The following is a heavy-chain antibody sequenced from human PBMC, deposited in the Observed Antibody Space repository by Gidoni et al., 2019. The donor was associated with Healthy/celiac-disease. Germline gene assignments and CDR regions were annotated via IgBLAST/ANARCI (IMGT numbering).Heavy chain of an antibody. J-gene: IGHJ6*02. CDR2: ISGSGGST. D-gene: IGHD1-26*01. CDR1: GFTFSSYA. CDR3: AKTWDNPTQSEGMDV. V-gene: IGHV3-23*01. Sequence: EVQLLESGGGLVQPGGSLRLSCVASGFTFSSYAMGWVRQDPGKGLEWVSAISGSGGSTYYADSVKGRFTISRDNSKNTLYLQMNSLRAEDTAVYYCAKTWDNPTQSEGMDVWGQGTTVTVSS.